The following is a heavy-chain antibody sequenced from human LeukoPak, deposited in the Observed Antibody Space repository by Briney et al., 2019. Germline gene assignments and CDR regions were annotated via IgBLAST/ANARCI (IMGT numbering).Heavy chain of an antibody. Sequence: ASVKVSCNASGYTFTGYYMHWVRQAPGQGLEWLGLINPSGSSTHYAQKFQGRVTMTRDMSTTTDYMELSSLRSEDTAVYYCARDNSVGDVAWWFDPWGQGTLVTVSS. CDR1: GYTFTGYY. J-gene: IGHJ5*02. V-gene: IGHV1-46*01. D-gene: IGHD1-26*01. CDR2: INPSGSST. CDR3: ARDNSVGDVAWWFDP.